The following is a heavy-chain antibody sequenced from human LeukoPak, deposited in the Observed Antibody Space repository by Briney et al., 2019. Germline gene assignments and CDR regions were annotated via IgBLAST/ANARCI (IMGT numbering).Heavy chain of an antibody. V-gene: IGHV4-39*01. CDR2: IYYGGNI. Sequence: SETLSLTCSVSGDSIAATSYYWAWIRQPPGKGLEWIGSIYYGGNINYGPSLQSRVTISIDTSKNQFSLSLTSVTAADTAVYFCARQIRYTYDPNWFHPWGQGTLVTVSS. CDR3: ARQIRYTYDPNWFHP. CDR1: GDSIAATSYY. D-gene: IGHD5-12*01. J-gene: IGHJ5*02.